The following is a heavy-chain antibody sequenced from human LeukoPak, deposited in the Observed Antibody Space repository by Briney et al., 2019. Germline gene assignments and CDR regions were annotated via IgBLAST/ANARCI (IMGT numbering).Heavy chain of an antibody. CDR2: IIPIFGTA. D-gene: IGHD6-13*01. Sequence: SVKVSCKASGGTFSSYAISWVRQPPGQGLELMGGIIPIFGTANYAQKFQGRVTMTRDTSISTAYMDLSRLRSDATAVYYCARELGSIAAARGFDPWGQGTLVTVSS. J-gene: IGHJ5*02. CDR3: ARELGSIAAARGFDP. V-gene: IGHV1-69*05. CDR1: GGTFSSYA.